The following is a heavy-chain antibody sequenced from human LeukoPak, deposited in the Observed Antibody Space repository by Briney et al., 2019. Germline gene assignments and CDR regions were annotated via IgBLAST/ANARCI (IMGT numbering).Heavy chain of an antibody. CDR1: GGSISTYY. J-gene: IGHJ4*02. CDR2: VYYSGST. Sequence: PSETLSLTCTVSGGSISTYYWSWIRQPPGKGLEWIGCVYYSGSTNYNPFLKRRVTISVDTSKNQFSLKLSSLTAADPAVYSSATSGVPQRWGQATLLTVPS. CDR3: ATSGVPQR. V-gene: IGHV4-59*12.